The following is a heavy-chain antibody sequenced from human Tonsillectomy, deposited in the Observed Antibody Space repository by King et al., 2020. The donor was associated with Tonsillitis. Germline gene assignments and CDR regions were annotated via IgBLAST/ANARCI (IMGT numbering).Heavy chain of an antibody. J-gene: IGHJ4*02. D-gene: IGHD5-12*01. Sequence: QLQESGPGLVKPSETLSLTCTVSGGSIRSSSYYWGWIRQPPGKGLEWIGSIYYSWSTYYNPSLKSRVTISVDTSKNQFSLKLRSVTAADTAVYYCARHVYSGYDPFHYWGQGTLVTVSS. CDR2: IYYSWST. CDR3: ARHVYSGYDPFHY. CDR1: GGSIRSSSYY. V-gene: IGHV4-39*01.